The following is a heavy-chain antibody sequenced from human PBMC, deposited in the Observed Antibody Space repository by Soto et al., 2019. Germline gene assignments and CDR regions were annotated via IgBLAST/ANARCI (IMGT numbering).Heavy chain of an antibody. CDR3: ARDLWGYCGADCYPLDV. J-gene: IGHJ6*02. CDR1: CGSISSYY. D-gene: IGHD2-21*02. V-gene: IGHV4-59*01. CDR2: MYNTGST. Sequence: SETLSVTCTVSCGSISSYYWSWIRQPPGKGLEWIGYMYNTGSTIHNPSLKSRVTISVDTSKNQFSLKLNSVTAADTAVYYCARDLWGYCGADCYPLDVWGQGTTVTVS.